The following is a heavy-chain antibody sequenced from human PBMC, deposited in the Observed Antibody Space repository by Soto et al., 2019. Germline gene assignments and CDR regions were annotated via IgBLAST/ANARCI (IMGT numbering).Heavy chain of an antibody. J-gene: IGHJ4*02. V-gene: IGHV3-21*01. CDR1: RFTFSTYS. D-gene: IGHD6-13*01. CDR3: ARSPLSSWTLDY. CDR2: ISSSSNYI. Sequence: VGFLRLSCAASRFTFSTYSMNCVRQAPGKGLEWVSSISSSSNYIYYADSVKGRFTISRDNAKNSLYLQMNSLRADDTAVYYCARSPLSSWTLDYWGQGTLVTVSS.